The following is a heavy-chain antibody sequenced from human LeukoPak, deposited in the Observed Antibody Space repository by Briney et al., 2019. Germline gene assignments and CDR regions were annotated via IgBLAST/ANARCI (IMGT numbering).Heavy chain of an antibody. CDR2: INPTSGGT. Sequence: ASVKVSCKASGYTFTDYLIHWVRQAPGQGLEWVGWINPTSGGTDCAPKFKDRVRMTRDTSNSTSDMEMGRLTSDDTAVYYCATHYGSGSYDRFDYWGQGTLVTVSS. CDR1: GYTFTDYL. V-gene: IGHV1-2*02. D-gene: IGHD3-10*01. CDR3: ATHYGSGSYDRFDY. J-gene: IGHJ4*02.